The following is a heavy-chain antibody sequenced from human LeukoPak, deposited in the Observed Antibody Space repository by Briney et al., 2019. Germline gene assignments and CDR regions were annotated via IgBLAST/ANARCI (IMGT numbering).Heavy chain of an antibody. CDR3: GRVGGSYTIDY. D-gene: IGHD1-26*01. CDR2: IRSKAYGGTA. V-gene: IGHV3-49*04. Sequence: PGGALRLSCTASGFTFGDYAMSWGRQAPGKGLEWVGFIRSKAYGGTAEFAASPKGTFTISRDDSKSIAFLQMNSLKTEDTAVYYCGRVGGSYTIDYWGQGTLVTVSS. J-gene: IGHJ4*02. CDR1: GFTFGDYA.